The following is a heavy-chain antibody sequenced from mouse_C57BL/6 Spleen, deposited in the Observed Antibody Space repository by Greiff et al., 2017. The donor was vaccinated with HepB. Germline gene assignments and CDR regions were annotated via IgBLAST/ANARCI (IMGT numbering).Heavy chain of an antibody. V-gene: IGHV1-22*01. D-gene: IGHD1-1*01. CDR1: GYTFTDYN. Sequence: EVQLQQSGPELVKPGASVKMSCKASGYTFTDYNMHWVKQSHGKSLEWIGYINPNNGGTSSNQKFKGKATLTVNKSSSTAYMELRSLTSEDSAVYYCARESLYYGSSSFDYWGQGTTLTVSS. CDR2: INPNNGGT. CDR3: ARESLYYGSSSFDY. J-gene: IGHJ2*01.